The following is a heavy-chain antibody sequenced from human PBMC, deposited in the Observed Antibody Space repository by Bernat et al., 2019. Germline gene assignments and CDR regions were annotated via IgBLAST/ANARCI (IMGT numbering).Heavy chain of an antibody. CDR1: GGSISSGGYY. Sequence: QVQLQESGPGLVKPSQTLSLTCTVSGGSISSGGYYWSWIHQHPGKGLEWIGYIYYSGSTYYNPSLKSRVTISVDTSKNQFSLKLSSVTAADTAVYYCARDNVASGSYYAVYGMDVWGQGTTVTVSS. J-gene: IGHJ6*02. CDR2: IYYSGST. D-gene: IGHD3-10*01. CDR3: ARDNVASGSYYAVYGMDV. V-gene: IGHV4-31*03.